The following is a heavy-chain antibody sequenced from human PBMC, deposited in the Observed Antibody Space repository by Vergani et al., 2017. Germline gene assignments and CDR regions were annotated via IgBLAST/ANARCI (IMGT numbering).Heavy chain of an antibody. CDR3: ARRGDGYNFGTDPGEYFQH. D-gene: IGHD5-24*01. V-gene: IGHV1-69*13. CDR2: IIPIFGTA. Sequence: QVQLVQSGAEVKKPGSSVKVSCKASGGTFSSYAISWVRQAPGQGLEWMGRIIPIFGTANYAQKFQGRVTITADESTSTAYMELSSLRSEDTTVYYCARRGDGYNFGTDPGEYFQHWGQGTLVTVSS. CDR1: GGTFSSYA. J-gene: IGHJ1*01.